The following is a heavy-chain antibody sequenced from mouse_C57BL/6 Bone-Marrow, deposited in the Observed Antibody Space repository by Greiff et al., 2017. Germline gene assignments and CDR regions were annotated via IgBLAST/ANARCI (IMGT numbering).Heavy chain of an antibody. J-gene: IGHJ3*01. CDR2: IYPRDGST. CDR3: ARGRWMAWFAY. V-gene: IGHV1-78*01. D-gene: IGHD1-1*02. Sequence: QVQLQQSDAELVKPGASVKISCKVSGYTFTDPTIHWMKQRPEQGLEWIGYIYPRDGSTKYNEKFKGKDTLTAYKSSSTAYMQLISLTSEDAAVYFCARGRWMAWFAYWGQGTLVTVSA. CDR1: GYTFTDPT.